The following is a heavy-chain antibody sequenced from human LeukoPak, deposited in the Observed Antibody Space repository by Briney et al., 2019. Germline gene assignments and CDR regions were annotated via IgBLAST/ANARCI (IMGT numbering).Heavy chain of an antibody. CDR2: ISYDGSNK. CDR1: GFTFSSYA. Sequence: GGSLRLSCAASGFTFSSYAMHWVRQAPGKGLEWVAVISYDGSNKYYADSVKGRFTISRDNSKNTLYLQMISLRAEDTAVYYCARETVTGYYYYYMDVWGKGTTVTVSS. J-gene: IGHJ6*03. D-gene: IGHD4-17*01. V-gene: IGHV3-30*04. CDR3: ARETVTGYYYYYMDV.